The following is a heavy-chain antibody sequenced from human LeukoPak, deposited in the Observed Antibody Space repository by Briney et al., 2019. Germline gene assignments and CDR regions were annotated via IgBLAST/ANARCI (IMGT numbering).Heavy chain of an antibody. CDR3: ATSGDPRRRVSSY. Sequence: PSETLSLTCTVSGGSISSSSYYWGWIRQPPGKGLEWIGSIYYSGSTYYNPSLKSRVTISVDTSKNQFSLKLSSVTAADTAVYYCATSGDPRRRVSSYWGQGTLVTVSS. CDR2: IYYSGST. J-gene: IGHJ4*02. V-gene: IGHV4-39*07. CDR1: GGSISSSSYY. D-gene: IGHD7-27*01.